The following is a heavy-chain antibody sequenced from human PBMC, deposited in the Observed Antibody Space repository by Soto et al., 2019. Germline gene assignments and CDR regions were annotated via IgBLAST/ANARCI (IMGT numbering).Heavy chain of an antibody. CDR3: VRVGRLGGY. D-gene: IGHD3-16*01. Sequence: EVQLVESGGGLVQPGGSLRLSCAASGFTFSTYWMSSVRQAPGKGLEWVANIKEDGSEKYYVDSVKGRFTISRDNANNSLYLQTNSLRAEDTAVYYCVRVGRLGGYWGQGTLVTVSS. CDR1: GFTFSTYW. V-gene: IGHV3-7*03. CDR2: IKEDGSEK. J-gene: IGHJ4*02.